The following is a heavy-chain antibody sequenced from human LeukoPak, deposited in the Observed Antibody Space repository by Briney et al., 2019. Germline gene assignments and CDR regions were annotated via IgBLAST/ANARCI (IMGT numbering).Heavy chain of an antibody. D-gene: IGHD3-10*01. J-gene: IGHJ4*02. Sequence: SVKVSCKASGGTFSTYAISWVRQAPGQGLEWMGGIVPMFNTANYAQKFQGRVTITADESTSTAYMELSSLRSDDTAVYYCASPPSGDGGSFEYWGQGTLVTVSS. V-gene: IGHV1-69*13. CDR3: ASPPSGDGGSFEY. CDR2: IVPMFNTA. CDR1: GGTFSTYA.